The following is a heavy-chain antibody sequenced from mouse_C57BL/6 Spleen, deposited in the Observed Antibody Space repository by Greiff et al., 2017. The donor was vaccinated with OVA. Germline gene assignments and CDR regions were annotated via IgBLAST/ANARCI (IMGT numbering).Heavy chain of an antibody. Sequence: QVQLKQPGAELVRPGTSVKLSCKASGYTFTSYWMHWVKQRPGQGLEWIGVIDPSDSYTNYNQKFKGKATLTVDTSSSTAYMQLSSLTSEDSAVYYCARLYDYEGGHYAMDYWGQGTSVTVSS. J-gene: IGHJ4*01. CDR2: IDPSDSYT. CDR1: GYTFTSYW. V-gene: IGHV1-59*01. D-gene: IGHD2-4*01. CDR3: ARLYDYEGGHYAMDY.